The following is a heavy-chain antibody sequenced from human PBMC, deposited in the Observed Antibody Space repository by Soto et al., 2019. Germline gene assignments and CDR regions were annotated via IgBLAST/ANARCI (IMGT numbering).Heavy chain of an antibody. Sequence: PSETLSLTCTVSGGSVSSGSYYWSWIRQAPGKGLEWIGYIYYSVSTNYNPSLKSRVTISVDTSKNQFSLKLSSVTAADTAVYYCARDPLGYCSSTSWYKWAQGTLVTVSS. D-gene: IGHD2-2*02. CDR3: ARDPLGYCSSTSWYK. CDR1: GGSVSSGSYY. V-gene: IGHV4-61*01. CDR2: IYYSVST. J-gene: IGHJ1*01.